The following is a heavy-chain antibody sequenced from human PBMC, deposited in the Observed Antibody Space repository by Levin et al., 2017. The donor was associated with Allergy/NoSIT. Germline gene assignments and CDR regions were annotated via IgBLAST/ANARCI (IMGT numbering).Heavy chain of an antibody. V-gene: IGHV4-30-4*01. CDR2: IYNSGST. Sequence: SETLSLTCTVSGGSIRTGNYYWSWIRQPPGKGLEWIGHIYNSGSTYYNPSLKSRVTISLDRSKTHFSLKLSSVTAADTAVYYCAEAEGYCSSTSCNTYFQSWGQGSLVAVSS. D-gene: IGHD2-2*02. CDR1: GGSIRTGNYY. J-gene: IGHJ1*01. CDR3: AEAEGYCSSTSCNTYFQS.